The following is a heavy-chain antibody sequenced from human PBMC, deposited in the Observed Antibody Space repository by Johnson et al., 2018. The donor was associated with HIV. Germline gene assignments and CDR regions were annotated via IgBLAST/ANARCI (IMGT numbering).Heavy chain of an antibody. J-gene: IGHJ3*02. CDR3: ATSHGSHGAFDI. D-gene: IGHD1-26*01. CDR1: GFTVSSNY. CDR2: IYSGGST. V-gene: IGHV3-66*01. Sequence: VQLEESGGGLVQPGGSLRLPCAASGFTVSSNYMSWVRQAPGKGLEWVSVIYSGGSTYYVDSVKARFTISRDDARNTLYLQMNSLRAEDTAVYYCATSHGSHGAFDIWGQGTMVTVSS.